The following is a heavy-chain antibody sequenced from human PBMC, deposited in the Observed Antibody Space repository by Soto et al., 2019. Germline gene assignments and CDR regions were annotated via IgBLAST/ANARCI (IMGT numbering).Heavy chain of an antibody. CDR1: GYTFTSYY. CDR3: ARDLDTTRTLTYYYYGMDV. V-gene: IGHV1-46*01. Sequence: ASVKVSCKASGYTFTSYYMHWVRQAPGQGLEWMGIINPSGGSTSYAQKFQGRVTMTRDTSTSTVYMELSSLRSEDTAVYYCARDLDTTRTLTYYYYGMDVWGQGTTVTVSS. CDR2: INPSGGST. J-gene: IGHJ6*02. D-gene: IGHD1-26*01.